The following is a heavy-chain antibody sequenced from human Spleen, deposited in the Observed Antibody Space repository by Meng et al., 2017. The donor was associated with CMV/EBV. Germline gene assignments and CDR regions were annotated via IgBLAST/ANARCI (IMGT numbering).Heavy chain of an antibody. CDR1: GFTFSSYA. J-gene: IGHJ4*02. Sequence: GGSLRLSCAASGFTFSSYAMHWVRQAPGKGLEWVALISYDGSNKYYADSVKGRFTISRDNSKNTLYVQMNSLRGEDTAVYYCASSSRILWFARPIYWGQGTLVTVSS. V-gene: IGHV3-30*04. CDR3: ASSSRILWFARPIY. CDR2: ISYDGSNK. D-gene: IGHD3-10*01.